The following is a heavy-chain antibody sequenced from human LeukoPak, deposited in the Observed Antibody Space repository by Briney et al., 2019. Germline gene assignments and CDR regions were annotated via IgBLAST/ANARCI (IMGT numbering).Heavy chain of an antibody. CDR2: IYYSGST. V-gene: IGHV4-39*01. CDR1: GGSISSSSYY. Sequence: SETLSLTCTVSGGSISSSSYYWGWIRQPPGKGLEWIGGIYYSGSTYYNPSLKSRVTISVDTSKNQFSLKLSSVTAADTAVYYCARHAGPYSGSYPGAFDTWGQGTMVTVSS. CDR3: ARHAGPYSGSYPGAFDT. D-gene: IGHD1-26*01. J-gene: IGHJ3*02.